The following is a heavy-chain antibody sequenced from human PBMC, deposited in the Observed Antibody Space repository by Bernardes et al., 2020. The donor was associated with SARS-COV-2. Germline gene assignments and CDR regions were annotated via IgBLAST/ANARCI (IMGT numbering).Heavy chain of an antibody. D-gene: IGHD3-22*01. CDR3: ATPRGSGYYDSSGLDY. CDR2: ISSIISYI. CDR1: GFTFSSYS. Sequence: GGSLRLSCAASGFTFSSYSMNWVRQAPGKGLEWVSSISSIISYIYYADSVKGRFTISRDNAKNSLYLQMNSLRAEDTAVYYCATPRGSGYYDSSGLDYWGQGTLVTVSS. J-gene: IGHJ4*02. V-gene: IGHV3-21*01.